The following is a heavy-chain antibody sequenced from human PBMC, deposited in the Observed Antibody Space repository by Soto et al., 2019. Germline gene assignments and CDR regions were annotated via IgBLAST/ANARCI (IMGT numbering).Heavy chain of an antibody. CDR1: GFTFGDYA. J-gene: IGHJ5*02. D-gene: IGHD2-2*01. CDR2: IRSKAYGGTT. V-gene: IGHV3-49*03. Sequence: GGSLRLSCTASGFTFGDYAMSWFRQAPGKGLEWVGFIRSKAYGGTTEYAASVKGRFTISRDDSKSIAYLQMNSLKTEDTAVYYCTSNLGYCSSTSCYFHSHYWFDPWGQGTLVTVSS. CDR3: TSNLGYCSSTSCYFHSHYWFDP.